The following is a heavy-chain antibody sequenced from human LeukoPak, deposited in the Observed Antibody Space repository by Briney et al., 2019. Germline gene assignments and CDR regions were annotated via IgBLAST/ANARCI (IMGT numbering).Heavy chain of an antibody. Sequence: GGSLRLSCAASGFTFSTYEMNWVRQAPGKGLEWVSYISTNGRTIYYADSVKGRFTMSRDNAKNSLSLQMNSLRAEDTAVYYCARDLGQYYDTSDNWFDPWGQGTLVTVSS. D-gene: IGHD3-22*01. J-gene: IGHJ5*02. CDR3: ARDLGQYYDTSDNWFDP. CDR1: GFTFSTYE. CDR2: ISTNGRTI. V-gene: IGHV3-48*03.